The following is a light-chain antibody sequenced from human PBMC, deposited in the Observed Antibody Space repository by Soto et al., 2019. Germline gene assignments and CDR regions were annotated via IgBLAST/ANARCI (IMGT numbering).Light chain of an antibody. CDR1: QSIISY. J-gene: IGKJ1*01. V-gene: IGKV1-5*01. Sequence: DIQMTQSPPTRSSFVLDKATITCRASQSIISYLAWYQQKPGKAPKLLIYDASSLESGVPSRFSGSGSGTEFTLTVSNLQPDDFATYYCQHYNSYSRTFGQGTKVDIK. CDR2: DAS. CDR3: QHYNSYSRT.